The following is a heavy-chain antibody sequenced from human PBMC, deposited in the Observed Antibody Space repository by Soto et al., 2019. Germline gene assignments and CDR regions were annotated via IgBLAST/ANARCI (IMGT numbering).Heavy chain of an antibody. CDR1: GFTFSDHY. J-gene: IGHJ3*02. D-gene: IGHD3-10*01. V-gene: IGHV3-11*01. CDR2: IISSGTTM. Sequence: QVQLAESGGGLVKPGGSLRLSCAASGFTFSDHYMSWIRQAPGKGLEWISYIISSGTTMFYADSVRGRFTISRDNAKNSLYLQLNSLRAEDTAVYYCARESLVRGVVGAFDSWGQGTVVPASS. CDR3: ARESLVRGVVGAFDS.